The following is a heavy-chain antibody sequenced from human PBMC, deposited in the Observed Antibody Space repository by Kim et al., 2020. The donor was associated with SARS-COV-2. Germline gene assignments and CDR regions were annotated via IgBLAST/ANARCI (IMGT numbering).Heavy chain of an antibody. J-gene: IGHJ5*02. CDR1: GGSISSYY. D-gene: IGHD6-13*01. CDR3: ARALTWGEPQKAAAGTGCWFDP. Sequence: SETLSLTCTVSGGSISSYYWSWIRQPPGKGLEWIGYIYYSGSTNYNPSLKSRVTISVDTSKNQFSLKLSSVTAADTAVYYCARALTWGEPQKAAAGTGCWFDPWGQGTLVTVSS. CDR2: IYYSGST. V-gene: IGHV4-59*01.